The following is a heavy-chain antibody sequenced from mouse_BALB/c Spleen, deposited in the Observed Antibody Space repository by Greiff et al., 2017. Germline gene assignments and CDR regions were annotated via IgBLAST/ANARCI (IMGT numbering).Heavy chain of an antibody. J-gene: IGHJ4*01. CDR1: GYTFTNYW. CDR3: ARGGDVDYAMDY. CDR2: IYPGGGYT. V-gene: IGHV1-63*02. Sequence: VQLQQSGAELVRPGTSVKISCKASGYTFTNYWLGWVKQRPGHGLEWIGDIYPGGGYTNYNEKFKGKATLTADTSSSTAYMQLSSLTSEDSAVYFCARGGDVDYAMDYWGQGTSVTVSS.